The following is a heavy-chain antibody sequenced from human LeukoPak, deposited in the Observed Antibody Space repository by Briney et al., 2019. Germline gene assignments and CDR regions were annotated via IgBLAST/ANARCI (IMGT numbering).Heavy chain of an antibody. CDR2: FGISGTI. Sequence: SGGSLRLSCAASGFTVNTYDMHWVRQAPGEGPEWIAYFGISGTIYYADSVRGRFTISRDNAKNSLFLQMNRLKFDDTAIYYCAGYGVYPYWGQGTPVTVSS. V-gene: IGHV3-48*01. D-gene: IGHD4-17*01. J-gene: IGHJ4*02. CDR1: GFTVNTYD. CDR3: AGYGVYPY.